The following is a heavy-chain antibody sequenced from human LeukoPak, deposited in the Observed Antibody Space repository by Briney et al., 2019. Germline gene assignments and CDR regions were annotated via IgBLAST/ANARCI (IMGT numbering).Heavy chain of an antibody. J-gene: IGHJ4*02. CDR1: GFTFNNYG. D-gene: IGHD3-16*01. Sequence: GGSLRLSCAASGFTFNNYGMHWVRQAPGKGLEWVAFIRYDGSNTYYADSVKGRFAISRDNSKNTLYLQMNSLRAEDTAVYYCAKDGGQGADYWGQGTLVTVSS. CDR2: IRYDGSNT. CDR3: AKDGGQGADY. V-gene: IGHV3-30*02.